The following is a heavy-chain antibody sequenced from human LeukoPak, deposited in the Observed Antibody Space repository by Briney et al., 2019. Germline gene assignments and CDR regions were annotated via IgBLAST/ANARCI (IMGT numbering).Heavy chain of an antibody. CDR1: GGSISSSTYY. CDR3: VRGSTLRHYQY. V-gene: IGHV4-39*01. CDR2: IYYSGST. D-gene: IGHD3-16*01. Sequence: SETLSLTCTVSGGSISSSTYYWGWVRRPPGKGLEWIGSIYYSGSTYYNPSLKSRVTVSVDTSKNQFSLNLSSVTAADTAVYYCVRGSTLRHYQYWGQGTLVTVSS. J-gene: IGHJ4*02.